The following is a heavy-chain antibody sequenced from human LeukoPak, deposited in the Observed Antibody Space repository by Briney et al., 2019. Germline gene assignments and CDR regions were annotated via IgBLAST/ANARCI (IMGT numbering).Heavy chain of an antibody. Sequence: ASVTASCKASGYIFIDYYIHWLRQVPGQGLEWMAWINPRSGDTKSGQKFQGRVTLTRDTSISTAYMSVGSLRSDDTAVYYCARVGSYIGGYFDPWGQGTLVSVSS. D-gene: IGHD1-1*01. V-gene: IGHV1-2*02. CDR1: GYIFIDYY. J-gene: IGHJ5*02. CDR3: ARVGSYIGGYFDP. CDR2: INPRSGDT.